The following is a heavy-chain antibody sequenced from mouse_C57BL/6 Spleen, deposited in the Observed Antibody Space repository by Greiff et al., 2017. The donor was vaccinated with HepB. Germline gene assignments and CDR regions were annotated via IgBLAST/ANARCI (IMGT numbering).Heavy chain of an antibody. CDR3: AIGVAWFAY. Sequence: VQLQQSGAELARPGASVKMSCKASGYTFTSYTMHWVKQRPGQGLEWIGYINPSSGYTKYNQKFKDKATLTADKSSSTAYMQLSSLTSEDSAVYYCAIGVAWFAYWGQGTLVTVSA. V-gene: IGHV1-4*01. D-gene: IGHD1-3*01. J-gene: IGHJ3*01. CDR2: INPSSGYT. CDR1: GYTFTSYT.